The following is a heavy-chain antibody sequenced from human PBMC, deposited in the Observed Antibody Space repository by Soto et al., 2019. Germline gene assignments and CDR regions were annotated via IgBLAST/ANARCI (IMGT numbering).Heavy chain of an antibody. CDR3: ARAEMDSCGGDCYLGPYYFDY. D-gene: IGHD2-21*02. Sequence: PGGSLRLSCAASGFTFSDYYMSWIRQAPGKGLEWVSYISSSGSTIYYADSVKGRFTISRDNAKNSLYLQMNSLRAEDTAVYYCARAEMDSCGGDCYLGPYYFDYWGQGT. J-gene: IGHJ4*02. CDR2: ISSSGSTI. V-gene: IGHV3-11*01. CDR1: GFTFSDYY.